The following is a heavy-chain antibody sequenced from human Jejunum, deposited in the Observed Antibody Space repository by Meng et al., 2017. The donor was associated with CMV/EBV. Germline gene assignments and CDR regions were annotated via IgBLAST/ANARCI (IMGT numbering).Heavy chain of an antibody. V-gene: IGHV3-48*03. D-gene: IGHD1/OR15-1a*01. J-gene: IGHJ4*02. CDR3: ARDKNSFYFDS. Sequence: SCAASGFTFNYEMNWVRQAPRKGLEWISYISSSDVIYYADSVKGRFTISRDNAQNSLFLHMNNLRAEDTAVYYCARDKNSFYFDSCGQGTLVTVSS. CDR2: ISSSDVI. CDR1: GFTFNYE.